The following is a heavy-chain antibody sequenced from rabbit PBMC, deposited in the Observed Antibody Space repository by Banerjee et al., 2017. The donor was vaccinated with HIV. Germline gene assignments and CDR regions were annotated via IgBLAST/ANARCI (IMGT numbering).Heavy chain of an antibody. D-gene: IGHD1-1*01. CDR3: ARDLPYASSSGPTRLDL. Sequence: QEQLVESGGGLVTLGGSLKLSCKASGIDFSSYGISWVRQAPGKGLEWIAYIYPDYGSTDYASWVSGRFTISLDNAQNTVFLQMTSLTAADTATYFCARDLPYASSSGPTRLDLWGPGTLVTVS. CDR1: GIDFSSYG. CDR2: IYPDYGST. J-gene: IGHJ6*01. V-gene: IGHV1S47*01.